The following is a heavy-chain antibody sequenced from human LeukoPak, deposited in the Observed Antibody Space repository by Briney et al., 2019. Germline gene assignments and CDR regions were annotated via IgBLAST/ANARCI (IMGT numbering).Heavy chain of an antibody. CDR2: INHSGST. V-gene: IGHV4-34*01. CDR3: ARWGYDFWSGYYNYDYYIDV. D-gene: IGHD3-3*01. Sequence: SETLSLTCAVYGGSISGYYWSWIRQPPGKGLEWIGEINHSGSTNYNPSLKSRVTISVDTSKNQFSLKLSSVTAADTAVYYCARWGYDFWSGYYNYDYYIDVWGKGTTVTVSS. CDR1: GGSISGYY. J-gene: IGHJ6*03.